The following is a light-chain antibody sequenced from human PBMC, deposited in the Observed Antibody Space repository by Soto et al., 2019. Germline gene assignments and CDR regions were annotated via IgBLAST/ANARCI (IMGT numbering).Light chain of an antibody. CDR2: EAA. CDR1: SDYIGANNY. V-gene: IGLV2-14*01. J-gene: IGLJ2*01. Sequence: QSALTQPASVSGSPGQSITISCTGTSDYIGANNYVSWYQHHPGKAPKILIYEAANRPSGISHRFSGSKSGNTASLTISGLQAEDEADYFCTSYTSASTLVFGGGTKVTVL. CDR3: TSYTSASTLV.